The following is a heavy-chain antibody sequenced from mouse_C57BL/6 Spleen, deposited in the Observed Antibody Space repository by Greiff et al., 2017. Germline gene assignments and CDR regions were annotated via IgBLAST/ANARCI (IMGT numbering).Heavy chain of an antibody. Sequence: QVHVKQSGAELARPGASVKLSCKASGYTFTSYGISWVKQRTGQGLEWIGEIYPRSGHTYYNEKFKGKATLTADKSSSTAYMELRSLTSEDSAVYYCARPTTVVAPYAMDDWGQGTSVTVAS. D-gene: IGHD1-1*01. CDR3: ARPTTVVAPYAMDD. CDR1: GYTFTSYG. V-gene: IGHV1-81*01. CDR2: IYPRSGHT. J-gene: IGHJ4*01.